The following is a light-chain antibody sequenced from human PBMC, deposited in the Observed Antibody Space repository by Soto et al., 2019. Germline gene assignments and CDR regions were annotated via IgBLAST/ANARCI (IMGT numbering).Light chain of an antibody. CDR3: KQYGSSIWT. CDR2: GAS. CDR1: QSVSSSY. Sequence: EIVLTQSPGTLSLSPGERATLSCRASQSVSSSYLAWYQQKPGQAPRLLIYGASSRATGIPDRFSGSGSGTDFTLTISRLEPEDFAVFYCKQYGSSIWTFAQGTKV. J-gene: IGKJ1*01. V-gene: IGKV3-20*01.